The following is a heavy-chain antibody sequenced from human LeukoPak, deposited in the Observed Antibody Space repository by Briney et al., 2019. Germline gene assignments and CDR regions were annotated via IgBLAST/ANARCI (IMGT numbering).Heavy chain of an antibody. D-gene: IGHD3-10*01. CDR3: ARGTVTMVDY. CDR2: ISSSSSYI. V-gene: IGHV3-21*01. J-gene: IGHJ4*02. Sequence: GGSLRLSCAASGFTFSSYSMNWVRQAPGKGLEWVSSISSSSSYIYYADSVKGRFTIPRDNSKNTLFLQMNSLRAGDTAVYYCARGTVTMVDYWGQGTLVTVSS. CDR1: GFTFSSYS.